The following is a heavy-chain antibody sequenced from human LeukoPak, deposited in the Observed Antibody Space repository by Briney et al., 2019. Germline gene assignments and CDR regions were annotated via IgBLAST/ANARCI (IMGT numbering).Heavy chain of an antibody. Sequence: SETLSLTCAVYGGSFSGYYWSWIRQPPGKGLEWIGSIHYSARIYYNPSLKSRLTISPDTSKNQFSLKLTSVTAADTAVYYCTREVRSAWASFDPWGQGTLVIVSS. V-gene: IGHV4-34*01. J-gene: IGHJ5*02. CDR3: TREVRSAWASFDP. D-gene: IGHD1-26*01. CDR1: GGSFSGYY. CDR2: IHYSARI.